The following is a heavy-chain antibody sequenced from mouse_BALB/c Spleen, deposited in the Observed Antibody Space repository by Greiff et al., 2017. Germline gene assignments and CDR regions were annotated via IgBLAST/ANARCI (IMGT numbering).Heavy chain of an antibody. CDR2: ISDGGSYT. D-gene: IGHD1-1*01. J-gene: IGHJ2*01. CDR3: ARGFTTGYFDD. CDR1: GFTFSDYY. V-gene: IGHV5-4*02. Sequence: EVKLMESGGGLVKPGGSLKLSCAASGFTFSDYYMYWVRQTPEKRLEWVATISDGGSYTYYPDSVKGRFTISRDNAKNNLYLQMSSLKSEDTAMYYCARGFTTGYFDDWGQGTTLTVSS.